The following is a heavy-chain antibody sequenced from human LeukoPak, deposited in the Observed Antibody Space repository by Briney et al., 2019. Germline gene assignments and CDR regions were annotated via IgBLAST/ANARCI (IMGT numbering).Heavy chain of an antibody. Sequence: SETLSLTCTVSGGSISSSSYYWGWIRQPPGKGLEWIGNIYYSGSTYYNPSLKSRVTISVDTSKNQFSLRLTSVTAADTAVYYCARHQAGGAKNYYYYYYYMDVWGKGTTVTISS. V-gene: IGHV4-39*01. D-gene: IGHD3-16*01. CDR1: GGSISSSSYY. J-gene: IGHJ6*03. CDR3: ARHQAGGAKNYYYYYYYMDV. CDR2: IYYSGST.